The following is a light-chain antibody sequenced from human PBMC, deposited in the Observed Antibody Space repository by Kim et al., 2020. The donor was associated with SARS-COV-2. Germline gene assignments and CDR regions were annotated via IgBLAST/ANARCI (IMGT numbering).Light chain of an antibody. J-gene: IGLJ1*01. CDR1: SSNVGTNA. CDR3: AAWDDSLNGYV. Sequence: QSVLTQPPSASGAPGQRVTISCSGSSSNVGTNAVNWYQQLPGTAPKLIYRNNQRPSGVPDRFSGSKSDTSASLAISGLQSEDEADYYCAAWDDSLNGYVFGTGTKVTVL. CDR2: RNN. V-gene: IGLV1-44*01.